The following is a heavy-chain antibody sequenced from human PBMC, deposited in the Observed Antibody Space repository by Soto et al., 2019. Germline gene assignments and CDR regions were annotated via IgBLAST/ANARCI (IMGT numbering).Heavy chain of an antibody. D-gene: IGHD6-13*01. CDR2: ISGSGGST. J-gene: IGHJ4*02. CDR3: ARGVSSSSRAGIDY. CDR1: GFTFSSYA. Sequence: GGSLRLSCAASGFTFSSYAMSWVRQAPGKGLEWVSAISGSGGSTYYADSVKGRFTISRDNSKNTLYLQMNSLRAEDTAVYYCARGVSSSSRAGIDYWGQGTLVTVSS. V-gene: IGHV3-23*01.